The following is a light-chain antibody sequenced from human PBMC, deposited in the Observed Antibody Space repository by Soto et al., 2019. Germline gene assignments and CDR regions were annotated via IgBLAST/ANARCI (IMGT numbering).Light chain of an antibody. Sequence: DIHMTQSPSSLSASVGDRVTITCRASQSISSYLNWYQQKKGKAPKLLIYAASTLQSGVPSRFRGSGSGTDFTLPLSRLQPEDFETYYCQQTNSFPLTFGPGTQVDIK. J-gene: IGKJ3*01. V-gene: IGKV1-39*01. CDR3: QQTNSFPLT. CDR1: QSISSY. CDR2: AAS.